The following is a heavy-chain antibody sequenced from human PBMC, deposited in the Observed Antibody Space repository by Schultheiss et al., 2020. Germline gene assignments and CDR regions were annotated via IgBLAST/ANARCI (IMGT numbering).Heavy chain of an antibody. Sequence: SETLSLTCAVSGGSISSSNWWSWVRQPPGKGLEWIGYIYYSGSTNYNPSLKSRVTISVDTSKNQFSLKMSSVTAADTAVYYCARAAAGSVDYYYGMDVWGQGTTVTVSS. CDR2: IYYSGST. D-gene: IGHD6-13*01. V-gene: IGHV4-4*02. J-gene: IGHJ6*02. CDR1: GGSISSSNW. CDR3: ARAAAGSVDYYYGMDV.